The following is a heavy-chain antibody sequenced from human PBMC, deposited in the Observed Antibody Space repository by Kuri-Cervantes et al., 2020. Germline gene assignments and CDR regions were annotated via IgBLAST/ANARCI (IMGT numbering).Heavy chain of an antibody. Sequence: GGSLRLSCAASGFTFSSYAMSWVRQAPGKGLEWVSAISGSGGSTYYADSVKGRFTISRDNSKNTLYLQMNSLRAEDTAVYYCARVPLGYCSSTSCPRAFDTWGQGTMVTVSS. V-gene: IGHV3-23*01. J-gene: IGHJ3*02. CDR3: ARVPLGYCSSTSCPRAFDT. CDR1: GFTFSSYA. D-gene: IGHD2-2*01. CDR2: ISGSGGST.